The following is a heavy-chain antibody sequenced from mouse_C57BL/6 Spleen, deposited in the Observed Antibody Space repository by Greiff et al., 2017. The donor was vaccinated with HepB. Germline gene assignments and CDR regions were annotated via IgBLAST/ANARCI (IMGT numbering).Heavy chain of an antibody. CDR2: ISYDGSN. V-gene: IGHV3-6*01. CDR3: ARGGDYGPFAY. CDR1: GYSITSGYY. J-gene: IGHJ3*01. D-gene: IGHD2-4*01. Sequence: EVKLQESGPGLVKPSQSLSLTCSVTGYSITSGYYWNWIRQFPGNKLEWMGYISYDGSNNYNPSLKNRISITRDTSKNQFFLKLNSVTTEDTATYYCARGGDYGPFAYWGQGTLVTVSA.